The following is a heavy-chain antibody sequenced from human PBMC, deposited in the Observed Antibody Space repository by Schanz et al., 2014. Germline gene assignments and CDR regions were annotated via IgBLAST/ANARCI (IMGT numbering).Heavy chain of an antibody. CDR2: ISSSSSTI. CDR1: EFSFSSFG. V-gene: IGHV3-48*04. Sequence: EVQLVESGGGLVQPRGSLRLSCAASEFSFSSFGMNWVRQAPGKGLEWVSYISSSSSTIYYADSVKGRFTTSRDNGKKSMYLQMNSLRADDTAVYYCVRDRGFCANDICWLRYYMDVWGNGTTVTVSS. CDR3: VRDRGFCANDICWLRYYMDV. D-gene: IGHD2-8*01. J-gene: IGHJ6*03.